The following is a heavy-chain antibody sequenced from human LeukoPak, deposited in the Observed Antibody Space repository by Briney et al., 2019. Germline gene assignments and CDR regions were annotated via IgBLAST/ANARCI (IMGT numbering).Heavy chain of an antibody. D-gene: IGHD6-19*01. CDR3: ARGRYSSGWSMSARSYYFDY. CDR1: GGSISSGGYY. CDR2: IYYSGST. Sequence: SQTLSLTCTVSGGSISSGGYYWSWIRQHPGKGLEWIGYIYYSGSTYYNPSLKSRVTISVDTSKNQFSLKLSSVTAADTAVYYCARGRYSSGWSMSARSYYFDYWGQGTLVTVSS. V-gene: IGHV4-31*03. J-gene: IGHJ4*02.